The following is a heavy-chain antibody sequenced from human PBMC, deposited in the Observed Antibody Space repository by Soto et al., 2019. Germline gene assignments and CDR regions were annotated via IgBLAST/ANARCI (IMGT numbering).Heavy chain of an antibody. CDR3: AREADIVVVVAATDDAFDI. J-gene: IGHJ3*02. Sequence: VSVKVSCKSSGYTFTSYSMHWVRQAPGQRLEWMGWINAGNGNTKYSQKFQGRVTITRDTSASTAYMELSSLRSEDTAVYYCAREADIVVVVAATDDAFDIWGQGTMVTVSS. V-gene: IGHV1-3*01. D-gene: IGHD2-15*01. CDR1: GYTFTSYS. CDR2: INAGNGNT.